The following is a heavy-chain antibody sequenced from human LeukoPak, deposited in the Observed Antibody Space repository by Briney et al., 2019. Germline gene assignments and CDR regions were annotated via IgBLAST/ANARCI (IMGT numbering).Heavy chain of an antibody. J-gene: IGHJ4*02. V-gene: IGHV1-2*02. CDR2: INPNSGGT. CDR1: GYTLTGYY. CDR3: ARDLTMVRGAPADY. D-gene: IGHD3-10*01. Sequence: ASVKVSCKASGYTLTGYYMHWVRQAPGQGLEWMGWINPNSGGTNYAQKFQGRVTMTRDTSISTAYMELSRLRSDDTAVYYCARDLTMVRGAPADYWGQGTLVTVSS.